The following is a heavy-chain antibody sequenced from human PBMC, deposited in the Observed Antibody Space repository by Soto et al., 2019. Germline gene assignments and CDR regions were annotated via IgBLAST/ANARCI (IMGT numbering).Heavy chain of an antibody. CDR3: ARRLAASPRYFDY. CDR1: GDSVNSVSYY. Sequence: QVQLQESGPGLVKPSETLSLTCTVSGDSVNSVSYYWNWIRQPPGKALEWVGFIFYSGHTNYSPSLRSRATISLDMSKNQFSLKLTSVTAADTAVYYCARRLAASPRYFDYWGQGVLVTVSS. V-gene: IGHV4-61*01. J-gene: IGHJ4*02. D-gene: IGHD1-20*01. CDR2: IFYSGHT.